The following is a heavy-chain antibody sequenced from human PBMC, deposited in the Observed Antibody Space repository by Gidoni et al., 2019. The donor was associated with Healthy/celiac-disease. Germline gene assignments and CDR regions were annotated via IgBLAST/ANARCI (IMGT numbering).Heavy chain of an antibody. J-gene: IGHJ6*02. CDR3: ARQYWFGEANGMDV. V-gene: IGHV5-51*01. D-gene: IGHD3-10*01. Sequence: QMLGKGLEWLGIIYPGDSDTRYTPSFQGQVTISADKSNSTAYLQWSSLKASDTAMYDCARQYWFGEANGMDVWGQGTTVTVSS. CDR2: IYPGDSDT.